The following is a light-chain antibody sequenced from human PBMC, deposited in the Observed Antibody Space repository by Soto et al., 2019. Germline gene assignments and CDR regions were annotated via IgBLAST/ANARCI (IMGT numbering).Light chain of an antibody. J-gene: IGKJ1*01. Sequence: DIQMTQSPSSLSASVGDRVTISCRASQGIRNDLGWYQQTAGKAPKRLIYATSSLKSVVPSRFSGRGSGTEFTLTIGSLQTEDVATYCSLHYNSYPRTFGQGTKIEIK. CDR2: ATS. CDR1: QGIRND. V-gene: IGKV1-17*01. CDR3: LHYNSYPRT.